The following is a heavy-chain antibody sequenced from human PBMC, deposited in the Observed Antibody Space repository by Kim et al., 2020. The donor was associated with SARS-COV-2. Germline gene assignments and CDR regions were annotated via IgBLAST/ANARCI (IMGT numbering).Heavy chain of an antibody. D-gene: IGHD3-22*01. Sequence: VKVRFTISRDNAKNSLYLQMNSLSAEDTAVYYCARRPVVVIIEYYYYGMDVWGQGTTVTVSS. CDR3: ARRPVVVIIEYYYYGMDV. J-gene: IGHJ6*02. V-gene: IGHV3-7*04.